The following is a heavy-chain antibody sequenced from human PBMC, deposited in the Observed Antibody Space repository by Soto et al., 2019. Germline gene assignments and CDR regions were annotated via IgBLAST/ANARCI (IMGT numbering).Heavy chain of an antibody. D-gene: IGHD5-12*01. V-gene: IGHV4-59*01. CDR2: IYYSGST. Sequence: PSETLSLTCTVSVGSISSYYWSWIGQPPGKGLEWIGYIYYSGSTNYNPSLKSRVTISVDTSKNQFSLKLSSVTAADTAVYYCARGIKGPYMATPDYWGQGTLVTVSS. CDR3: ARGIKGPYMATPDY. CDR1: VGSISSYY. J-gene: IGHJ4*02.